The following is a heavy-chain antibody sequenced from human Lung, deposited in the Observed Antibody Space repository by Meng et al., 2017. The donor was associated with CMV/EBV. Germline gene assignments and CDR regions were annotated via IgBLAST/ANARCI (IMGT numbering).Heavy chain of an antibody. CDR1: GFTFSSYA. CDR2: VSSSGSST. D-gene: IGHD6-13*01. V-gene: IGHV3-23*01. J-gene: IGHJ5*02. Sequence: GESLKISCAASGFTFSSYAMTWVRQAPGKGLEWVSSVSSSGSSTYYASSLRGRLTISRDNSKNTLFLQINSLTIADTAVYYCARGFSQYSTQNFFDPWGQGTLVTVSS. CDR3: ARGFSQYSTQNFFDP.